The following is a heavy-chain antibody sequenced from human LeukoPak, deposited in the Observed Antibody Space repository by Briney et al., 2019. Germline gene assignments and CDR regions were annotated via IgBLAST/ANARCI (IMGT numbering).Heavy chain of an antibody. V-gene: IGHV3-48*01. CDR2: ISSSSSTI. D-gene: IGHD4-23*01. CDR1: GFTFSTYS. CDR3: ARHLRPGSNSRWGY. J-gene: IGHJ4*02. Sequence: GGSLRLSCAASGFTFSTYSLTWVRQAPGKGLEWVSYISSSSSTIFYADSVKGRFTISRDNAKNSLYLQMNSLRAEDTAVYYCARHLRPGSNSRWGYWGQGTLVTVSS.